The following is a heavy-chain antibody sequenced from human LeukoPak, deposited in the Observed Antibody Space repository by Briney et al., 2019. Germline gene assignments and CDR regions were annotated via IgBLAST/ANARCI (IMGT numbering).Heavy chain of an antibody. D-gene: IGHD3-3*01. J-gene: IGHJ4*02. CDR1: GGSFCGYY. Sequence: SKTLSLTCAVYGGSFCGYYWSWIRQPPGKGLEWIWEINHSGSTNYNPSLKSRVTISVDTSKNQFSLKLSSVTAADTAVYCCARRGLRFLDGGFDYWGQGTLVTVSS. V-gene: IGHV4-34*01. CDR2: INHSGST. CDR3: ARRGLRFLDGGFDY.